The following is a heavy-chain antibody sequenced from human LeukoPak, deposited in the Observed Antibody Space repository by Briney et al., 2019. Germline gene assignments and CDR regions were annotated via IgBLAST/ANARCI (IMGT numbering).Heavy chain of an antibody. CDR3: ARDYSRGDPDY. D-gene: IGHD6-19*01. CDR1: GYTFTRYG. Sequence: ASVTVSCKASGYTFTRYGISWVRQAPGQGLEWMGWISVYNGNTNYTQKVQGRVTVTTETSTSTAYMELRSLRSDDTAVYYCARDYSRGDPDYWGQGTLVTVSS. CDR2: ISVYNGNT. V-gene: IGHV1-18*01. J-gene: IGHJ4*02.